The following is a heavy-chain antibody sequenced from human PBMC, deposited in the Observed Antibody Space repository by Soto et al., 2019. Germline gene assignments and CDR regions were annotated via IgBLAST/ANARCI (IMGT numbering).Heavy chain of an antibody. J-gene: IGHJ6*02. V-gene: IGHV5-51*01. Sequence: GESLKISCKGSGYSFTSYWIAWVRQMPGKGLEWMGIIYPGDSDTRYSPSYQGQVTISADKSISTAYLQWSSLKASDTAMYYCERLNYGDDYYYYYGMDVWGQGTTVTVSS. CDR2: IYPGDSDT. CDR1: GYSFTSYW. CDR3: ERLNYGDDYYYYYGMDV. D-gene: IGHD4-17*01.